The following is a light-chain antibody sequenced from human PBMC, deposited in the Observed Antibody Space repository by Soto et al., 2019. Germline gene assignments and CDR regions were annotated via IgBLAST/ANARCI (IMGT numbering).Light chain of an antibody. J-gene: IGLJ1*01. Sequence: QPATECRSPGPPYTVYCTGTSRDVGSYNLVSWYQQHPGKTPQHMIYECSKRPSGVSNRFSGSKSGNTASLTISGLQVEVEAEDFCCSYASSSTSYVFGIGT. V-gene: IGLV2-23*01. CDR3: CSYASSSTSYV. CDR1: SRDVGSYNL. CDR2: ECS.